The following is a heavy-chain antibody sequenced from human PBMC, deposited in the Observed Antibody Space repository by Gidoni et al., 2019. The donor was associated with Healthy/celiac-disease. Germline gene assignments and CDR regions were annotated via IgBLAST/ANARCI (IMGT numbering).Heavy chain of an antibody. CDR2: IYDSGST. D-gene: IGHD5-18*01. CDR3: ARGPWIQLWPIDY. CDR1: GGSISSGGYY. V-gene: IGHV4-31*03. J-gene: IGHJ4*02. Sequence: QVQLQESGPGLVKPSQTLSLTCTVSGGSISSGGYYWSWIRQHPGKGLEWIGYIYDSGSTEYNPYLKSRVTISVDTSKNQFSLKLSSVTAADTAVYYCARGPWIQLWPIDYWGQGTLVTVSS.